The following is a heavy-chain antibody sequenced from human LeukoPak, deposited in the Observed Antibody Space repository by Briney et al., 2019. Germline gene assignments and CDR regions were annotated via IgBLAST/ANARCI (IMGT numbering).Heavy chain of an antibody. J-gene: IGHJ1*01. Sequence: SEILSLTCAVYGGSFSGYYWSWIRQPPGKGLEWIGEINHSGSTNYNPSLKSRVTISVDTSKNQFSLKLSSVTAADTAVYYCARGSAAILRYFQHWGQGTLVTVSS. V-gene: IGHV4-34*01. CDR2: INHSGST. CDR1: GGSFSGYY. D-gene: IGHD2-2*02. CDR3: ARGSAAILRYFQH.